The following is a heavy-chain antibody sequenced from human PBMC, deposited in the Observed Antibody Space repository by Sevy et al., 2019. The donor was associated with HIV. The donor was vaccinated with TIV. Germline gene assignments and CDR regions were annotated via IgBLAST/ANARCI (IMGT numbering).Heavy chain of an antibody. Sequence: ETLSLTCTVSGYSISSGYYWGWIRQPPGKGLEWIGSIYHSGSTYYNPPLKSRVTISVDTSKNQFSLKLGSVTAADTAVYYCARGELYSGGGGYCSGGSCYSGLWFDPWGQGTLVTVSS. CDR1: GYSISSGYY. J-gene: IGHJ5*02. V-gene: IGHV4-38-2*02. D-gene: IGHD2-15*01. CDR3: ARGELYSGGGGYCSGGSCYSGLWFDP. CDR2: IYHSGST.